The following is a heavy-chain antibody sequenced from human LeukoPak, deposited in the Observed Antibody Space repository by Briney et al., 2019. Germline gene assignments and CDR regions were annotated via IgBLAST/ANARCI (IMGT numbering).Heavy chain of an antibody. Sequence: SETLSLTCSVSGGSISSYYWRWIRQPPGKGLEWMGYIYYSGSTNYNPSLKSRVTISVHTSKNQFSLKLSSVTAADTAVYYCASSYYDSSGYPYAFDIWGQGTMVTVSS. CDR1: GGSISSYY. D-gene: IGHD3-22*01. J-gene: IGHJ3*02. V-gene: IGHV4-59*08. CDR3: ASSYYDSSGYPYAFDI. CDR2: IYYSGST.